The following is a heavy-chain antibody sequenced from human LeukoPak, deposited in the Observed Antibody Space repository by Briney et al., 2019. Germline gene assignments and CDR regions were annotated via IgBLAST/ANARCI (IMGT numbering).Heavy chain of an antibody. V-gene: IGHV4-34*01. CDR1: GGSFSDFY. CDR3: AIGGAFDI. J-gene: IGHJ3*02. Sequence: SETLSLTCAVYGGSFSDFYWSWIRQPPGKGLEWIGEINHGGSTNYNPPLKSRVTISVDTSKNQFSLKLSSVTAADTAVYYCAIGGAFDIWGQGTMVTVSS. CDR2: INHGGST.